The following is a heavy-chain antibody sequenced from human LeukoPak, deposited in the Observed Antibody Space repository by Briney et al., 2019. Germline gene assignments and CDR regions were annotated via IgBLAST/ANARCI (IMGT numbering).Heavy chain of an antibody. CDR1: GYTFTSYG. Sequence: GAPVKVSCKASGYTFTSYGISWVRQAPGQGLEWMGWISAYNGNTNYAQKLQGRVTMTTDTSTSTAYMELRSLRSDDTAVYYCAREPNWNDEKTFDYWGQGTLVTVSS. CDR2: ISAYNGNT. V-gene: IGHV1-18*01. CDR3: AREPNWNDEKTFDY. D-gene: IGHD1-1*01. J-gene: IGHJ4*02.